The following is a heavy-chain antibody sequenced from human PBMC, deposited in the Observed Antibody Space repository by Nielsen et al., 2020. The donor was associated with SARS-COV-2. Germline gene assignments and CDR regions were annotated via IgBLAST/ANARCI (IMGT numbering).Heavy chain of an antibody. Sequence: WVRQAPGQGLEWMGIISPSGGSTSYAQKFQGRVTMTRDTSTSTVYMELSSLRSEDTAVYYCARPYCSSTSCYGRGWFDPWGQGTLVTVSS. D-gene: IGHD2-2*01. CDR3: ARPYCSSTSCYGRGWFDP. CDR2: ISPSGGST. V-gene: IGHV1-46*01. J-gene: IGHJ5*02.